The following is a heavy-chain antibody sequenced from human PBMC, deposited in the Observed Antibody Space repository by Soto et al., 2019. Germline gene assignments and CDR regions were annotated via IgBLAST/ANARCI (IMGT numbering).Heavy chain of an antibody. CDR1: GYTFTSYG. Sequence: ASVKVSCKASGYTFTSYGISWVRQAPGQGLEWMGWISAYNGNTNYAQKLQGRVTMTTDTSTSTAYMELRSLRSDDTAVYYCAKLYYYDSSGYPLDYGMDVWAQGTTVTVSS. CDR2: ISAYNGNT. J-gene: IGHJ6*02. CDR3: AKLYYYDSSGYPLDYGMDV. V-gene: IGHV1-18*01. D-gene: IGHD3-22*01.